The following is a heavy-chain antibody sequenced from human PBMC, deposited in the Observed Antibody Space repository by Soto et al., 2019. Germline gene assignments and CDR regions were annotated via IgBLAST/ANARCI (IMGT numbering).Heavy chain of an antibody. CDR3: ARDSQIGSGYYPYYFDY. D-gene: IGHD3-3*01. CDR1: GGSISSGGYY. V-gene: IGHV4-31*03. CDR2: IYYSGST. Sequence: PSETLSLTCTVSGGSISSGGYYWSWIRQHPGKGLEWIGYIYYSGSTYYNPSLKSRVTISVDTSKNQFSLKLSSVTAADTAVYYCARDSQIGSGYYPYYFDYWGQGTLVTVSS. J-gene: IGHJ4*02.